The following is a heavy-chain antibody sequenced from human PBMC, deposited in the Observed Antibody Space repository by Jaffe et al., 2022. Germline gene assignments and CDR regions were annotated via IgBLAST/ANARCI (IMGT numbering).Heavy chain of an antibody. V-gene: IGHV1-69*02. D-gene: IGHD6-19*01. CDR1: GGTFSSYT. J-gene: IGHJ4*02. CDR2: IIPILGIA. Sequence: QVQLVQSGAEVKKPGSSVKVSCKASGGTFSSYTISWVRQAPGQGLEWMGRIIPILGIANYAQKFQGRVTITADKSTSTAYMELSSLRSEDTAVYYCASSRLSSGWYYFDYWGQGTLVTVSS. CDR3: ASSRLSSGWYYFDY.